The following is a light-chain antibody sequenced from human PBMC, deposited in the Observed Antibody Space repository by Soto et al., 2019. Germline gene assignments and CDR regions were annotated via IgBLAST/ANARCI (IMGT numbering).Light chain of an antibody. Sequence: QSVLTQPPSASGTPGQRITISCSGSSSNIGSHTVNWHQQVPGTAPKLLIYSNNERPSGVPDRFSGSKSGTSASLAISGLQSGDEDDYYCAAWDDSLNGVIFGGGTKVTVL. J-gene: IGLJ2*01. V-gene: IGLV1-44*01. CDR3: AAWDDSLNGVI. CDR1: SSNIGSHT. CDR2: SNN.